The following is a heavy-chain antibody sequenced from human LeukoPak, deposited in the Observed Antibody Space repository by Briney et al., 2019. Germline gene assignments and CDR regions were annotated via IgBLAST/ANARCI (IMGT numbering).Heavy chain of an antibody. CDR3: AKGSRITIFGVVIRRFDY. CDR1: GFTFSSYA. J-gene: IGHJ4*02. D-gene: IGHD3-3*01. CDR2: ISGSGGST. Sequence: PGGSLRLSCAASGFTFSSYAMSWVRQAPGKGLEWVSAISGSGGSTYYADSVKGRFTISRDNSKNTLYLQMNSLRAEDTAVYYCAKGSRITIFGVVIRRFDYWGQGTLVTVSS. V-gene: IGHV3-23*01.